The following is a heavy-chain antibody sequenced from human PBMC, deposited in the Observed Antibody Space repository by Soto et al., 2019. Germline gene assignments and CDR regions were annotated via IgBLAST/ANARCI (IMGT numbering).Heavy chain of an antibody. CDR1: GGSFSGYY. J-gene: IGHJ2*01. CDR3: ARESHDILTGPPWVWYFDL. Sequence: QVQLQQWGAGPLRPLETLSLTCGVSGGSFSGYYWAWIRQSPVKGLEWIGEINDRGSINDNPSLKSRVSISVDTSKNHYSLNLRSVTAADTAVYYCARESHDILTGPPWVWYFDLWGRGTLVTVSS. V-gene: IGHV4-34*01. CDR2: INDRGSI. D-gene: IGHD3-9*01.